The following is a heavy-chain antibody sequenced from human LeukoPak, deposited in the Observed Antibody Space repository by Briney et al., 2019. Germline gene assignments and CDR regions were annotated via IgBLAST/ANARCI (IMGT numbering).Heavy chain of an antibody. J-gene: IGHJ4*02. CDR2: ISSNGGST. V-gene: IGHV3-64*01. Sequence: GGSLRLSCAASGFTFSSYAMHWVRQAPGKGLEYVSAISSNGGSTYYANSVKGRFTISRDNSKNTLYLQMGSLRAEDMAVYYCAREILGGYCSGGSCYSPRHFDYWGQGTLVTVSS. D-gene: IGHD2-15*01. CDR3: AREILGGYCSGGSCYSPRHFDY. CDR1: GFTFSSYA.